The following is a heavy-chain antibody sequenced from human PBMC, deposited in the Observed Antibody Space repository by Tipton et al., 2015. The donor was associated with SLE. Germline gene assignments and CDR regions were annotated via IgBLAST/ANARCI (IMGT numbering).Heavy chain of an antibody. CDR2: INHSGST. D-gene: IGHD3-10*01. J-gene: IGHJ4*02. V-gene: IGHV4-34*01. Sequence: TLSLTCAVYGGSFSGYSWSWIRQPPGKGLEWIGEINHSGSTNYNPSLKSRVTISVDTSKNQFSLKLSSVTAADTAVYYCARHYWGSDYWGQGTLVTVSS. CDR3: ARHYWGSDY. CDR1: GGSFSGYS.